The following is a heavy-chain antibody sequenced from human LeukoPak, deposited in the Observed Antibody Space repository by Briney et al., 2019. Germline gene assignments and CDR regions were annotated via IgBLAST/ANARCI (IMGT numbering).Heavy chain of an antibody. J-gene: IGHJ4*02. CDR3: ARMVAGTGY. CDR2: INPNSGGT. CDR1: GYTFTSYY. V-gene: IGHV1-2*02. D-gene: IGHD6-19*01. Sequence: GASVKVSCKASGYTFTSYYMHWVRQAPGRGLEWMGWINPNSGGTNYAQKFQGRVTMTRDTSISTAYKELSRLRSDDTAVYYCARMVAGTGYWGQGTLVTVSS.